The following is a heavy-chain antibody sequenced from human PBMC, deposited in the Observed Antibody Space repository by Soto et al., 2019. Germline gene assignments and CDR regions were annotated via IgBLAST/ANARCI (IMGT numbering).Heavy chain of an antibody. CDR3: VRIAASL. CDR2: INPNSGDT. CDR1: GYTFTGYR. D-gene: IGHD6-25*01. V-gene: IGHV1-2*02. J-gene: IGHJ4*02. Sequence: VKVSCKAAGYTFTGYRIHWVRQASGQGLEWMGWINPNSGDTKQIEKFQGRGTMTRDTSISTAYMELSSLNSDDTAAYYCVRIAASLRDQGPLVTGSS.